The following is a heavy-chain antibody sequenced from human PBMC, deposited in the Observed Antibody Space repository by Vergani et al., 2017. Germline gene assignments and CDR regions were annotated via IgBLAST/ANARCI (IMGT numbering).Heavy chain of an antibody. D-gene: IGHD4-23*01. Sequence: QVQLQESGPGLVKPSETLSLTCTVSGGSVSSGSYYWSWIRQPPGKGLEWIGYIYYSGSTTYNPSLKSRVTISVDTSKNQFSLKLSSVTAADTAVYYCARDFSAAGALFNSDWFDPWGQGTLVTVSS. J-gene: IGHJ5*02. CDR3: ARDFSAAGALFNSDWFDP. CDR2: IYYSGST. V-gene: IGHV4-61*01. CDR1: GGSVSSGSYY.